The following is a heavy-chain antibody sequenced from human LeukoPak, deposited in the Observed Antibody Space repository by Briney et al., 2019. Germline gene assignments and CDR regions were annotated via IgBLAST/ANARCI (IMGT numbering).Heavy chain of an antibody. D-gene: IGHD5-12*01. CDR1: GFTFNSYW. V-gene: IGHV3-7*01. Sequence: PGGSLRLSCAASGFTFNSYWMSWVRQAPEKGLEWLANKRQDGSDKQYVDSVKGRFTISRDNAKNSLYLQMNSLSAEDTAVYYCARASGYSGYDPFDYWGQGTLVTVSS. CDR2: KRQDGSDK. CDR3: ARASGYSGYDPFDY. J-gene: IGHJ4*02.